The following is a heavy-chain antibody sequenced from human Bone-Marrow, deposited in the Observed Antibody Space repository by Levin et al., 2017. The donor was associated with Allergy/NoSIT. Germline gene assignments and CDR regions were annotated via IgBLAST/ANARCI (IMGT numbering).Heavy chain of an antibody. V-gene: IGHV4-30-4*01. CDR1: GASVNSGDYF. D-gene: IGHD3-10*01. CDR2: IYYTGST. CDR3: ASGSGSYSS. Sequence: SQTLSLTCSVSGASVNSGDYFWTFIRQPPGKGLEWVGYIYYTGSTYYSPSLKSRVLISLDPSKNQFSLNLSSVTAADTAVYYCASGSGSYSSWGQGTLVTVSS. J-gene: IGHJ4*02.